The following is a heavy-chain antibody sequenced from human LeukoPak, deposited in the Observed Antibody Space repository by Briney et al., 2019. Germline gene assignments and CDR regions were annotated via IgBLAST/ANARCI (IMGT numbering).Heavy chain of an antibody. CDR3: AGSGSPSIDYYYYMDV. V-gene: IGHV1-69*13. CDR2: IIPIFGTA. J-gene: IGHJ6*03. Sequence: SVKVSCKASGGTFSSYAISWVRQAPGQGLEWMGGIIPIFGTANYAQKFQGRVTITADESTSTAYMELSSLRSEDTAVYYCAGSGSPSIDYYYYMDVWGKGTTVTISS. CDR1: GGTFSSYA. D-gene: IGHD3-10*01.